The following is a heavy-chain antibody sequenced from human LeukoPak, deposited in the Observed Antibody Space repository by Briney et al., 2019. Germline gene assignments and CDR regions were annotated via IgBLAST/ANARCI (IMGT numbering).Heavy chain of an antibody. CDR1: GFTFSNYA. CDR2: ISDGGAAT. V-gene: IGHV3-23*01. Sequence: GGSLRLSCAASGFTFSNYAMTWVRQAPGKGLEWASTISDGGAATYYADSVKGRFTISRDNSKNTLSLQMNSLRAEDTAVYYCAKALNVLVPSTSRWFDPWGQGTLVTVSS. J-gene: IGHJ5*02. CDR3: AKALNVLVPSTSRWFDP. D-gene: IGHD2-8*02.